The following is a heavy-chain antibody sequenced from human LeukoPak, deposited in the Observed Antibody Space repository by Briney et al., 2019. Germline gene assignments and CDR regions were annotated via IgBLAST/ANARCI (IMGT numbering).Heavy chain of an antibody. D-gene: IGHD2-2*01. V-gene: IGHV3-30*02. CDR2: IRYDGSNK. Sequence: PGGSLRLSCAASGFTFSNFAMHWVRQAPGKGLEWVAFIRYDGSNKYYADSVKGRFTISRDNSKNTLYLQMNSLRAEDTAVYYCAKDRCSSTSCYDDYWGQGTLVTVSS. CDR3: AKDRCSSTSCYDDY. J-gene: IGHJ4*02. CDR1: GFTFSNFA.